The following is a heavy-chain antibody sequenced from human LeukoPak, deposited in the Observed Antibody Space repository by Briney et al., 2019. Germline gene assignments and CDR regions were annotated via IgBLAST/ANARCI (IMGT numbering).Heavy chain of an antibody. D-gene: IGHD3-9*01. J-gene: IGHJ4*02. V-gene: IGHV3-30*03. CDR3: ASYDILTGYHSPFDY. Sequence: GGSLRLSCAASGFTFSSYGMHWVRQAPGKGLEWVAVISYDGKNMYYADSVKGRFTISRDNSQNTLYLQMDSLRVEDTGVYYFASYDILTGYHSPFDYWGQGSLVTVSS. CDR1: GFTFSSYG. CDR2: ISYDGKNM.